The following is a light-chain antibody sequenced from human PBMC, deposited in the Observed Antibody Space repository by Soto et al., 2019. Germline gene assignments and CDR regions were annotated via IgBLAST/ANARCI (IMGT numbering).Light chain of an antibody. CDR3: TSHAGSNNFFYV. Sequence: HCTLTQWPFAFGSSAQSPPISCTGASSDVGGYNYVSWYQQHPGKAPKLMIYEVSKRPSGVPDRFSGSKSGNTASLTVSGLQAEDEADYYCTSHAGSNNFFYVFGTGT. V-gene: IGLV2-8*01. J-gene: IGLJ1*01. CDR1: SSDVGGYNY. CDR2: EVS.